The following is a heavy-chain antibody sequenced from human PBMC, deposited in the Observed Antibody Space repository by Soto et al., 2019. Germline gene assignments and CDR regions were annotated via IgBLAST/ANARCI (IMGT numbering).Heavy chain of an antibody. CDR3: ARHSGYSSSWAGPQGY. CDR2: ISYDGSNK. CDR1: GFTFRSFT. V-gene: IGHV3-30-3*01. D-gene: IGHD6-13*01. J-gene: IGHJ4*02. Sequence: PGRSLRLSCSASGFTFRSFTMHWVLQATGKGLEWVAVISYDGSNKYYADSVKGRFTISRDNSKNTLYLQMNSLRAEDTAVYYCARHSGYSSSWAGPQGYWGQGTLVTVSS.